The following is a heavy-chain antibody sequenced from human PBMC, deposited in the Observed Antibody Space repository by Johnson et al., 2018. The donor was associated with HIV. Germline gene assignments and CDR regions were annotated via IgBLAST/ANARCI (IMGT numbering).Heavy chain of an antibody. Sequence: QVQLVESGGGVVQPGGSLRLSCAASGFTFTPYAMHWVRQAPGKGLEWVAVISYDGSNKYYAVSVKGRFTITRDNSKNTLYLQMNSLRAEDTAVYYCARGIGARWRALDAFDIWGQGTMVTVSS. CDR3: ARGIGARWRALDAFDI. J-gene: IGHJ3*02. CDR2: ISYDGSNK. D-gene: IGHD6-6*01. V-gene: IGHV3-30*03. CDR1: GFTFTPYA.